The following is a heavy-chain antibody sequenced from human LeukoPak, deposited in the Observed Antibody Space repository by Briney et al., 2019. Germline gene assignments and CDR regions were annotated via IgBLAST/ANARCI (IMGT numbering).Heavy chain of an antibody. CDR2: IYIGGST. J-gene: IGHJ4*02. Sequence: ETLSLTCTVSGGSISSNYMSWVRQAPGKGLEWVSVIYIGGSTYYADSVKGRFTISRDNSKNTLYLEMNSLRAEDTAVYYCATYSSGWSIDYWGQGTLVTVSS. V-gene: IGHV3-53*01. D-gene: IGHD6-19*01. CDR3: ATYSSGWSIDY. CDR1: GGSISSNY.